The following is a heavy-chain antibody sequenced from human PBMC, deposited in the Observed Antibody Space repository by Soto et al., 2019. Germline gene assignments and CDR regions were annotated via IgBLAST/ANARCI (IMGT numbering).Heavy chain of an antibody. CDR1: GYTFTSYG. CDR2: ISAYNGNT. CDR3: ARIECSGGSCYMLEDY. D-gene: IGHD2-15*01. Sequence: QVQLVQSGAEVKKPGASVKVSCKASGYTFTSYGISWVRQAPGQGLEWMGWISAYNGNTNYAQKLQGRVTMTTDTSTSTAYMELRSLRSDDTAMYYCARIECSGGSCYMLEDYWGQGTLVTVSS. V-gene: IGHV1-18*01. J-gene: IGHJ4*02.